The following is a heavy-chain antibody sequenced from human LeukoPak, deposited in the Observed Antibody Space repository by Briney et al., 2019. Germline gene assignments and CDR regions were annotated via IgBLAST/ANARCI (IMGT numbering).Heavy chain of an antibody. D-gene: IGHD6-6*01. Sequence: SETLSLTCTVSGGSISSYYWSWIRQPPGKGLEWIGYIYTSGSTNYNPSLKSRVTISVDTSKNQFSLKLSSVTAADTAVYYCAGTSSIAARLHPEYFQHWGQGTLVTVSS. CDR2: IYTSGST. J-gene: IGHJ1*01. CDR1: GGSISSYY. V-gene: IGHV4-4*09. CDR3: AGTSSIAARLHPEYFQH.